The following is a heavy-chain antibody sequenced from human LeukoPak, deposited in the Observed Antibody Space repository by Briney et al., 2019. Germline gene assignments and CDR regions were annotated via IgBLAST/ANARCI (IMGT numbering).Heavy chain of an antibody. V-gene: IGHV4-30-4*07. D-gene: IGHD4-17*01. Sequence: PSKTLSLTCTVSGGSISSGGYSWSWIRQPPGKGLEWIGYIYYSGSTYYNPSLKSRVTISVDTSKNQFSLKLSSVTAADTAVYYCARGTVTTRSPKFDYWGQGTLVTVSS. CDR2: IYYSGST. CDR3: ARGTVTTRSPKFDY. J-gene: IGHJ4*02. CDR1: GGSISSGGYS.